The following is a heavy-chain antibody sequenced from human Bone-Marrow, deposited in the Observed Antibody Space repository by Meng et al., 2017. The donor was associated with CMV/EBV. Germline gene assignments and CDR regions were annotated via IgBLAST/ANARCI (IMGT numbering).Heavy chain of an antibody. CDR1: GDSMSNDEYY. D-gene: IGHD3-22*01. V-gene: IGHV4-39*07. CDR3: ARVPQYYYDTSGYFFDS. J-gene: IGHJ4*02. Sequence: SESLSLTCTVYGDSMSNDEYYWAWIRQPPGKGLEWIGRIYHSGTTFYNPPLKSRVTISIDTSKNHFSLRLASVTAADTAIYCCARVPQYYYDTSGYFFDSWSQGSLVTVSS. CDR2: IYHSGTT.